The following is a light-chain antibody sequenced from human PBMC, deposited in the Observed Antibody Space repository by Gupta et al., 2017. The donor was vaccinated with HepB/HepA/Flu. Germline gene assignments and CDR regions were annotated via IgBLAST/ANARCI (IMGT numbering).Light chain of an antibody. Sequence: SYELTQPPSLSVSPGQTARITCSGDALPKQYAYWYQQKPGQAPVMVIYKDSERPSGIPERFSGSSSGTTVTLTIRGVQAEDEADYYCQSADSNANYVVFGGGTKLTVL. J-gene: IGLJ2*01. CDR1: ALPKQY. CDR2: KDS. CDR3: QSADSNANYVV. V-gene: IGLV3-25*03.